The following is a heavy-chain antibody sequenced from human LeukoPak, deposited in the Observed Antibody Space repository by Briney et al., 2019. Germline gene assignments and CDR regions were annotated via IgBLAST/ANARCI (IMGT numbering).Heavy chain of an antibody. V-gene: IGHV3-11*01. CDR3: ARDRGPWGYCSGGSCYNWFDP. Sequence: GGSLRLSCAASGFTFSDYYMSWIRQAPGKGLEWVSYISSSGSTIYYADSVKGRFTISRDNAKNSLYLQMNSLRAEDTAVYYCARDRGPWGYCSGGSCYNWFDPWGQGTLVTVSS. CDR1: GFTFSDYY. D-gene: IGHD2-15*01. J-gene: IGHJ5*02. CDR2: ISSSGSTI.